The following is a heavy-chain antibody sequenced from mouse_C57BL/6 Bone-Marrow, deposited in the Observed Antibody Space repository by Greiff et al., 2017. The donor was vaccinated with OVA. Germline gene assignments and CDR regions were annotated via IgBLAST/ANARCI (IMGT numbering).Heavy chain of an antibody. CDR3: ASLYSPFAY. V-gene: IGHV5-6*01. D-gene: IGHD2-1*01. CDR1: GFTFSSYG. CDR2: ISSGGSYT. J-gene: IGHJ3*01. Sequence: EVKLMESGGDLVKPGGSLKLSCAASGFTFSSYGMSWVRQTPDKRLEWVATISSGGSYTYYPDSVKGRFTISRDNAKNTLYLQMSSLKSEDTAMYYCASLYSPFAYWGQGTLVTVSA.